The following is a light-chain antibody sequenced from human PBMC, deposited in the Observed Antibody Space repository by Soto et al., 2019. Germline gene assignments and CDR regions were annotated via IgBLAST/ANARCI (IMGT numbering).Light chain of an antibody. CDR1: QRVVSGF. J-gene: IGKJ1*01. CDR3: QQYGSSPS. Sequence: VLTQSPATLSLSPGDRVTLSCGASQRVVSGFFAWYQQKPGLAPRLIIYDTSVRASGIPDRFIGSGSGTHFTLTISRLEPEDFAVYYCQQYGSSPSFGQGTKVEI. V-gene: IGKV3D-20*01. CDR2: DTS.